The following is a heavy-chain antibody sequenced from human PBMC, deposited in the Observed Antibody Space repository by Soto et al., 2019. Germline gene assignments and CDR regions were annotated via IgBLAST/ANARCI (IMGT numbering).Heavy chain of an antibody. J-gene: IGHJ2*01. CDR2: ISGSGDST. Sequence: EVQLLESGGGLVQPGGSLRLSCAASGFTFSSYAMNWVRQAPGKGLQWVSAISGSGDSTYYADSVKGRFTISRDNSKNTLYLQWNSLRAEDTAVYYCARRNSGWYFDLWGRGTLVTVSS. V-gene: IGHV3-23*01. D-gene: IGHD4-4*01. CDR3: ARRNSGWYFDL. CDR1: GFTFSSYA.